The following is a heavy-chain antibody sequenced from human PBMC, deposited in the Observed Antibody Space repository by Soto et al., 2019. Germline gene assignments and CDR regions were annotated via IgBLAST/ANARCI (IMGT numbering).Heavy chain of an antibody. CDR3: ARGGYCSGGSCYPTHFDY. J-gene: IGHJ4*02. D-gene: IGHD2-15*01. Sequence: QVQLVESGGGVVQPGRSLRLSCAASGFTFSSYGMHWVRQAPGNGLEWVAVIWYDGSNKYYADSVKGRFTISRDNSKNTLYLQMNSLRAEDTAVYYCARGGYCSGGSCYPTHFDYWGQGTLVTVSS. V-gene: IGHV3-33*01. CDR2: IWYDGSNK. CDR1: GFTFSSYG.